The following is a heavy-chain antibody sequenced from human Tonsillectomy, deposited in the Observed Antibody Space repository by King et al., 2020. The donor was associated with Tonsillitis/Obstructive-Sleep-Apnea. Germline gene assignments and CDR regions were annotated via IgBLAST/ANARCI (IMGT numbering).Heavy chain of an antibody. V-gene: IGHV4-59*01. CDR2: IYYSGST. Sequence: QLQESGPGLVKPSETLSLTCTVSGGSISSYYWSWIRQPPGKGLEWIVYIYYSGSTNYNPSLKSRVTISVDTSKNQFSLKLSSVTAADTAVYYCARDRSRSSQNSSFFDYWGQGTLVTVSS. D-gene: IGHD6-6*01. CDR3: ARDRSRSSQNSSFFDY. J-gene: IGHJ4*02. CDR1: GGSISSYY.